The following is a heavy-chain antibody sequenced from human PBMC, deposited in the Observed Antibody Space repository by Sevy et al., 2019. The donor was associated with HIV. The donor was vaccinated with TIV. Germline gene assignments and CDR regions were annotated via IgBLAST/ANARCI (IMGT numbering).Heavy chain of an antibody. V-gene: IGHV1-69*13. Sequence: ASVKVSCNASGDTFNTYAIVWVREAPGQGLEWMGGIVPKFGTANYAQKFQGKVTMTADESTSTAYMELSSLRSEDTAVYYCARRGITIFGVLTFDIWGQGTTVTVSS. CDR2: IVPKFGTA. J-gene: IGHJ3*02. CDR1: GDTFNTYA. CDR3: ARRGITIFGVLTFDI. D-gene: IGHD3-3*01.